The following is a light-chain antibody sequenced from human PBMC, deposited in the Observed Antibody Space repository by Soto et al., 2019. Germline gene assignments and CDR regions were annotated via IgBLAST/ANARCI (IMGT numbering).Light chain of an antibody. Sequence: EIVLTQSPATLSVSPGERVILSCRASQSVDISLAWYQQKPGQAPRLLIYGASTRATDMPGTFSGRGSGTEFTLTITSLRPEDFGVYYCQQCRSWPRTFGQGTKV. J-gene: IGKJ1*01. CDR1: QSVDIS. V-gene: IGKV3-15*01. CDR2: GAS. CDR3: QQCRSWPRT.